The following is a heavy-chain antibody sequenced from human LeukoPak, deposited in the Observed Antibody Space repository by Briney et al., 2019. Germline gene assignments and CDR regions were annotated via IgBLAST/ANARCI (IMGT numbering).Heavy chain of an antibody. V-gene: IGHV4-34*01. J-gene: IGHJ4*02. D-gene: IGHD3-10*02. CDR3: ARGENPGWYVD. CDR1: GGSFSGYY. CDR2: INHSGST. Sequence: SETLSLTCAVYGGSFSGYYWSWIRQPPGKGLEWIGEINHSGSTNYNPSLKSRVTISVDTSKNQFSLKLSSVTAADTAVYYCARGENPGWYVDWGQGTLVPVSS.